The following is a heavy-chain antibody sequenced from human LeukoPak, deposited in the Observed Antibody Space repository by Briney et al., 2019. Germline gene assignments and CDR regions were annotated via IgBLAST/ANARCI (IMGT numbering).Heavy chain of an antibody. J-gene: IGHJ4*02. Sequence: AGGSLRLSCAASGFTFSSYAMSWVRQAPGKGLEWVSAISGSGGSTYYADSVKGRFTISRDNSKNTLYLQMNSLRAEDTAVCYCAKGAAAVTLNDYWGQGTLVTVSS. CDR1: GFTFSSYA. CDR3: AKGAAAVTLNDY. D-gene: IGHD6-13*01. CDR2: ISGSGGST. V-gene: IGHV3-23*01.